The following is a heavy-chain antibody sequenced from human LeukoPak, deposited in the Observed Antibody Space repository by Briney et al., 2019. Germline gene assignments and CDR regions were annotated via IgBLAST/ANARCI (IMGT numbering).Heavy chain of an antibody. CDR2: INPNSGGT. V-gene: IGHV1-2*02. CDR3: ARDQWDSSSWTRFDP. Sequence: ASVKVSCKASGYTFTGYYMHWVRQAPGQGLEWMGWINPNSGGTNYAQKFQGRVTMTRDTSIGTAYMELSRLRSDDTAVYYCARDQWDSSSWTRFDPWGQGTLVTVSS. J-gene: IGHJ5*02. D-gene: IGHD6-13*01. CDR1: GYTFTGYY.